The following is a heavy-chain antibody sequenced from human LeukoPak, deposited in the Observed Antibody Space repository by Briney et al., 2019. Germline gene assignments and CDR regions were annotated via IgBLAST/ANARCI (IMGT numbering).Heavy chain of an antibody. D-gene: IGHD3-10*01. CDR2: IHYDGSNK. J-gene: IGHJ4*02. V-gene: IGHV3-30*02. CDR3: AKDDAWLRFGE. CDR1: GFTFSNYG. Sequence: TGGSLRLSCAASGFTFSNYGMHWVRQAPGKGLDWVAFIHYDGSNKYYADSVKGRFTISRDNSKNTLYLEVISLTAEDTAVYYCAKDDAWLRFGEWSQGTLVTVSS.